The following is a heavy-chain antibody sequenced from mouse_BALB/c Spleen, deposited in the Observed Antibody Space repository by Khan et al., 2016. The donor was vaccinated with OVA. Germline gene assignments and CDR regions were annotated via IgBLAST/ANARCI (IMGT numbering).Heavy chain of an antibody. CDR1: GYSLTSYG. CDR3: AKSKYLARY. V-gene: IGHV2-9*02. CDR2: ILAGGST. J-gene: IGHJ2*01. Sequence: QVQLKQSGPGLVAPSQSLSITCTVSGYSLTSYGVHWVRQPSGKGLVWLGLILAGGSTNYNWALMSRLSISIDNSKSLVFLIMNSLQTDDTAWDYCAKSKYLARYWGQGTTLTVSS. D-gene: IGHD3-3*01.